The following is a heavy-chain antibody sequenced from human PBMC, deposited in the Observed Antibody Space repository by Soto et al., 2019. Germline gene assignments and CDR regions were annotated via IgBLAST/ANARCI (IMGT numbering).Heavy chain of an antibody. V-gene: IGHV3-30-3*01. CDR3: ARDGTIFGVVIPFFY. Sequence: GSLRLSCAASGFTFSSYAMHWVRQAPGKGLEWVAVISYDGSNKYYADSVKGRFTISRDNSKNTLYLQMNSLRAEDTAVYYCARDGTIFGVVIPFFYWGQGTLVTVSS. J-gene: IGHJ4*02. D-gene: IGHD3-3*01. CDR1: GFTFSSYA. CDR2: ISYDGSNK.